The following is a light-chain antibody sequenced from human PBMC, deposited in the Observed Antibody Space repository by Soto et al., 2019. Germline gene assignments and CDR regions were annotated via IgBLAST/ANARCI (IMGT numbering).Light chain of an antibody. CDR2: DAS. Sequence: EIVMTQSPATLSVSPGERATLSCRARQSVSSNLAWYQQKPGQTPKLLIYDASTRATGIPARFSGSGSGTEFALTISSQQSEDFACYYCQQYNVWPLTFGGGTKVEFK. CDR3: QQYNVWPLT. V-gene: IGKV3-15*01. CDR1: QSVSSN. J-gene: IGKJ4*01.